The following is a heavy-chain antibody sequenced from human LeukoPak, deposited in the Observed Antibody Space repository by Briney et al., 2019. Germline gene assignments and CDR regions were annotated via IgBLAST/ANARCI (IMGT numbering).Heavy chain of an antibody. V-gene: IGHV3-20*04. D-gene: IGHD3-16*01. CDR2: INWNGGST. CDR1: GFTFDDYG. Sequence: GGSLRLSCAASGFTFDDYGMSWVRQAPGKGLEWVSGINWNGGSTGYADSVKGRFTISRDNAKNSLYLQMNSLRAEDTALYYCARGGGPDPYYYYYMDVWGKGTTVTVSS. CDR3: ARGGGPDPYYYYYMDV. J-gene: IGHJ6*03.